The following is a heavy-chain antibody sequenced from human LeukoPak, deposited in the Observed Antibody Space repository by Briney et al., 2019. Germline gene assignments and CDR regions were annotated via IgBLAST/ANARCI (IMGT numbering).Heavy chain of an antibody. CDR3: ARDKRVGVAGSGAHGAFDI. J-gene: IGHJ3*02. CDR1: GYTFTGYY. D-gene: IGHD3-10*01. CDR2: INPNSGGT. Sequence: VASVKVSCKASGYTFTGYYMHWVRQAPGQGLEWMGWINPNSGGTNYAQKFQGRVTMTRDTSISTAYMELSRLRSDDTAVYYCARDKRVGVAGSGAHGAFDIWGQGTMVTVSS. V-gene: IGHV1-2*02.